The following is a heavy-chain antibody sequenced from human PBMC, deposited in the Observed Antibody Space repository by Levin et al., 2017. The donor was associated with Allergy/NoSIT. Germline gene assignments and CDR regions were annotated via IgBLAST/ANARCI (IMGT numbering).Heavy chain of an antibody. Sequence: PSETLSLTCTVSGGSISNYYWSWIRQPPGKGLEWIGYIYYSGSTNYNPSLKSRVAISVDTSKNQFSLRLKSVTAADTAVYYCARDLGYVDNIPWGPGTLVTVSS. CDR1: GGSISNYY. V-gene: IGHV4-59*01. J-gene: IGHJ4*02. D-gene: IGHD4-17*01. CDR3: ARDLGYVDNIP. CDR2: IYYSGST.